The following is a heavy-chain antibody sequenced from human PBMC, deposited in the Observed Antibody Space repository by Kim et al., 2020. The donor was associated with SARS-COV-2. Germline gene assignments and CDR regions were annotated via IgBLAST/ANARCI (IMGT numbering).Heavy chain of an antibody. D-gene: IGHD3-22*01. CDR1: GFTFRKYW. CDR3: AREGDYDSGADLHPMDN. V-gene: IGHV3-74*01. CDR2: INSDGSSK. Sequence: GGSLRLSCAASGFTFRKYWMYWVRQGPGKGLVWVSRINSDGSSKDYADFVKGRFTISRDNAKSTLFLQIDGLRVDDTVVYYCAREGDYDSGADLHPMDN. J-gene: IGHJ5*01.